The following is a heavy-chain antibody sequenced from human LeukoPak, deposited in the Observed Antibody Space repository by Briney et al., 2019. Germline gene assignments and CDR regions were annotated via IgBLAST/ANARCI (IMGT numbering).Heavy chain of an antibody. CDR2: INHSGSN. CDR3: ARHYYGSGRVPYYMDV. V-gene: IGHV4-34*01. J-gene: IGHJ6*03. D-gene: IGHD3-10*01. Sequence: PSETLSLTCAVYGGSFSGYYWSWLRQPPEKGLEWIGEINHSGSNNYNPSLKSRVTISVDTSKNQFSLKMSSVTAADTAVYYCARHYYGSGRVPYYMDVWGKGTTVTVSS. CDR1: GGSFSGYY.